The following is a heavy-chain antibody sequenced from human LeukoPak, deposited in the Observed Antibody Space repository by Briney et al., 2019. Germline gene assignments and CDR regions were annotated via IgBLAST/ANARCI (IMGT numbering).Heavy chain of an antibody. V-gene: IGHV1-69*01. Sequence: GSSVKVSCKASGDTFRNYAINWVRQAPGHGLELVGAITPIFGTLNYVEKFQGRVTISADESTSTAYMELSSLTSEDTAVYYCTRSTKVVSRTFDYWGQGTLVTVSS. CDR1: GDTFRNYA. CDR2: ITPIFGTL. J-gene: IGHJ4*02. CDR3: TRSTKVVSRTFDY. D-gene: IGHD4-23*01.